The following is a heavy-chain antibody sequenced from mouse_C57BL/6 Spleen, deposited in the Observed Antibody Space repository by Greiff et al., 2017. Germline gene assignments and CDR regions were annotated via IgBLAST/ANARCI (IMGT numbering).Heavy chain of an antibody. D-gene: IGHD3-2*01. J-gene: IGHJ2*01. Sequence: VQLQQSGPELVKPGASVKISCQASGYSFTGYYMNWVKQSPEKSLEWIGEINPSTGGTTYNQKFKAKATLTVDKSSSTAYMQLKSLTSEDSAVYYCARDSPFDYWGQGTTLTVSS. CDR1: GYSFTGYY. CDR2: INPSTGGT. CDR3: ARDSPFDY. V-gene: IGHV1-42*01.